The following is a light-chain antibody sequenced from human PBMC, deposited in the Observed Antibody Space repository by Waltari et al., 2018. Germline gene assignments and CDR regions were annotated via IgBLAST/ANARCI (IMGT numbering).Light chain of an antibody. V-gene: IGLV1-44*01. CDR2: GND. Sequence: QSVLTHPPSASGTPGQRVTISCSGGSFNIGSNIVNWYQQLPGTAPKLLIFGNDQRPSGGPDRFSGSKSGTSASLAISGLQSEDEADYYCAAWDDSLNGVIFGGGTKLSVL. J-gene: IGLJ2*01. CDR3: AAWDDSLNGVI. CDR1: SFNIGSNI.